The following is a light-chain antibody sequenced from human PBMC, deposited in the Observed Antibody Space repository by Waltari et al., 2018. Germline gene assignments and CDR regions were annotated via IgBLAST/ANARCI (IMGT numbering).Light chain of an antibody. CDR1: SSDIGGSNY. CDR3: CSYAGRYTSV. CDR2: DVD. J-gene: IGLJ2*01. Sequence: QSALTQPRSVSGSPGQSVTLPCTGPSSDIGGSNYVSWYQQHPGKAPKLVIYDVDKRPSGVPDRFSGSKAGNTASLTISGLQTDDDADYYCCSYAGRYTSVFGRGTRVTVL. V-gene: IGLV2-11*01.